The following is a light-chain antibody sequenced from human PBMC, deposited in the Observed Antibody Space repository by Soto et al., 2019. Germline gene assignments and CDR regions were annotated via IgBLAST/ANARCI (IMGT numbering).Light chain of an antibody. V-gene: IGKV1-5*01. CDR2: DAS. J-gene: IGKJ1*01. CDR1: QSINNW. Sequence: DIQMTQSPSTLSASVGDRVTITCRASQSINNWLAWYQQKAGKAPTLLIFDASSLESGVPSRFSGSGSGTEFTLTITSLQPDDFATYFCQQYNTYPWTFGQGTKVDIK. CDR3: QQYNTYPWT.